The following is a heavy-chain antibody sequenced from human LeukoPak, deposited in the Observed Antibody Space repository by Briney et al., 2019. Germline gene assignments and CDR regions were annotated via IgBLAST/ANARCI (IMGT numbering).Heavy chain of an antibody. CDR3: TRDPILGAPDYFDY. J-gene: IGHJ4*02. CDR1: GFTFSSYG. V-gene: IGHV3-23*01. D-gene: IGHD1-26*01. CDR2: ISISGDYT. Sequence: PGGTLRLSCAASGFTFSSYGMSWVRQAPGKGLEWVSTISISGDYTYYADSVKGRFTISRDNSKNTMYLQMNNLREEDTAVYYCTRDPILGAPDYFDYWGQGTLVTVSS.